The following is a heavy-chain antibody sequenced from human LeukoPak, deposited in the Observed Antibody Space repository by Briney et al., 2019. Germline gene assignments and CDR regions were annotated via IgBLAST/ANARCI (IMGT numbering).Heavy chain of an antibody. V-gene: IGHV1-2*02. Sequence: ASVKVSCKASGYTFTSYDINWVRQAPGQGLEWMGWINPNSGGTNYAQKFQGRVTMTRDTSISTAYMELSRLRSDDTAVYYCARDPTCAFDIWGQGTMVTVSS. CDR3: ARDPTCAFDI. CDR2: INPNSGGT. CDR1: GYTFTSYD. J-gene: IGHJ3*02.